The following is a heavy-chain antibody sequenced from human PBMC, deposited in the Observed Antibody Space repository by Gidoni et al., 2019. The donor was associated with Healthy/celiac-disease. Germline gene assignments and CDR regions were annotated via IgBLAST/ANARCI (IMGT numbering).Heavy chain of an antibody. CDR2: ISSNGGST. Sequence: EVQLVESGGGLVQPGGSLRLSCSASGFTFSSYAMHWVRQAPGKGLEYVSAISSNGGSTYYADSVKGRFTISRDNSKNTLYLQMSSLRAEDTAVYYCVKTIAAAPTEGDYWGQGTLVTVSS. CDR3: VKTIAAAPTEGDY. CDR1: GFTFSSYA. V-gene: IGHV3-64D*06. J-gene: IGHJ4*02. D-gene: IGHD6-13*01.